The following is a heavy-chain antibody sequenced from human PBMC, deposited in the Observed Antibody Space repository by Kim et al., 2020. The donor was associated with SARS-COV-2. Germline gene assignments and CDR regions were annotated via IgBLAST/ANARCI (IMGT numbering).Heavy chain of an antibody. CDR2: IYYSGST. V-gene: IGHV4-28*01. Sequence: SETLSLTCAVSGYSISSNNWWGWIRQPPGKGLEWIGSIYYSGSTYYNPSLKSRVTMSVDTSKNQLSLKLSSVTAVDTAVYYCARTSEMGGSGSWGFDYWGQGTLVTVSS. CDR1: GYSISSNNW. CDR3: ARTSEMGGSGSWGFDY. J-gene: IGHJ4*02. D-gene: IGHD3-10*01.